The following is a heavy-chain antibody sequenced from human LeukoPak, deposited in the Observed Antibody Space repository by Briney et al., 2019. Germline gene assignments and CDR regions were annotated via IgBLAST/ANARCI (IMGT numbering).Heavy chain of an antibody. J-gene: IGHJ4*02. CDR3: AKDFSGSTMVRGVYDY. V-gene: IGHV3-23*01. Sequence: GGSLRLSCAASGFTFSSYAMSWVRQAPGKGLEWVSAISGSGGSTYYADSVKGRFTISGDNSKNTLYLQMNSLRAEDTAVYYCAKDFSGSTMVRGVYDYWGQGTLVTVSS. D-gene: IGHD3-10*01. CDR1: GFTFSSYA. CDR2: ISGSGGST.